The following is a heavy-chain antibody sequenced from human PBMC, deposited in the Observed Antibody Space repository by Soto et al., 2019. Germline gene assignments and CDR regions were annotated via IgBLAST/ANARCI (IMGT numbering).Heavy chain of an antibody. D-gene: IGHD3-3*01. V-gene: IGHV4-39*01. CDR1: VFSISSISYY. CDR2: IYYSWST. CDR3: ASLAFWSGYYGYYYYGMDV. J-gene: IGHJ6*02. Sequence: SETRSITCTVSVFSISSISYYWGWIRHPPGDWLEWIVSIYYSWSTYYNPSLKSRVTISVDTSKNQFSLKLSSVTAADTAVYYCASLAFWSGYYGYYYYGMDVWGQGTTVTVSS.